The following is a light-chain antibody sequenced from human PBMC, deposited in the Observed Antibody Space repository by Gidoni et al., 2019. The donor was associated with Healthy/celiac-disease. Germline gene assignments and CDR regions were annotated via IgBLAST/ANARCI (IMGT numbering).Light chain of an antibody. CDR1: QSVSSY. Sequence: EIVLTPSPSTLSWSPGERATLSCRASQSVSSYLAWYQQKPGQAPRLLIYDASNRATGIPARFSGSGSGTDFTLTISSLEPEDFAVYYCQQRSNWQYTFGQGTKLEIK. CDR2: DAS. V-gene: IGKV3-11*01. J-gene: IGKJ2*01. CDR3: QQRSNWQYT.